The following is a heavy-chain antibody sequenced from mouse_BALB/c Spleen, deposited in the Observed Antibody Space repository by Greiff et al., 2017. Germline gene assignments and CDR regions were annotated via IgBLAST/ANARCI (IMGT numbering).Heavy chain of an antibody. CDR2: INSNGGST. CDR1: GFTFSSYG. Sequence: EVHLVESGGGLVQPGGSLKLSCAASGFTFSSYGMSWVRQTPDKRLELVATINSNGGSTYYPDSVKGRFTISRDNAKNTLYLQMSSLKSEDTAMYYCARDPDYYGPYYAMDYWGQGTSVTVSS. CDR3: ARDPDYYGPYYAMDY. V-gene: IGHV5-6-3*01. J-gene: IGHJ4*01. D-gene: IGHD1-2*01.